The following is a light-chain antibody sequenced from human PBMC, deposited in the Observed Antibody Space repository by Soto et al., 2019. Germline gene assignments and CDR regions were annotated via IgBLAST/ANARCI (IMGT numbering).Light chain of an antibody. CDR1: QSVSSY. CDR2: DAS. V-gene: IGKV3-11*01. CDR3: QQRSNWPPGVT. J-gene: IGKJ3*01. Sequence: EIVLTQSPATLSLSPGERATLSCWASQSVSSYLAWYQLKPGQAPRLLIYDASNRATGIPARFSGSGSGTDFTLTISSLEPEDFAVYYCQQRSNWPPGVTFGPGTKVDIK.